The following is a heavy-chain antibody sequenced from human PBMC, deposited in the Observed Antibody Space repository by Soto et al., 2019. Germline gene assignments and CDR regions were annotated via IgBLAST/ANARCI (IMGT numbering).Heavy chain of an antibody. CDR3: ARDKITGLFDY. D-gene: IGHD2-8*02. J-gene: IGHJ4*02. CDR2: SNHSGST. CDR1: GGKSIGYG. V-gene: IGHV4-34*01. Sequence: SVTMCLTCAVDGGKSIGYGGSWIRQPPETGLELIGESNHSGSTNYNPSLKSRVTISVDTSKNQCSLKLTSVTAEDTAVYYCARDKITGLFDYWGQGTLVTAPQ.